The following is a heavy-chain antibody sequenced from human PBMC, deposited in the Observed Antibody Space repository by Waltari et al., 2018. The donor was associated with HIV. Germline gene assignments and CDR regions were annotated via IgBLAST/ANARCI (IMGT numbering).Heavy chain of an antibody. CDR1: GFQFSHYS. CDR3: VRDDPGYGPIDY. V-gene: IGHV3-11*05. D-gene: IGHD3-10*01. CDR2: IRSASNEK. J-gene: IGHJ4*02. Sequence: VESGGGVVESGVSLRRICEAAGFQFSHYSVSWVRQSPVRGLEWVASIRSASNEKNYLDSVRGRFVISRDNSKSSVYLEMESLREEDTARYFCVRDDPGYGPIDYWGQGTLVIV.